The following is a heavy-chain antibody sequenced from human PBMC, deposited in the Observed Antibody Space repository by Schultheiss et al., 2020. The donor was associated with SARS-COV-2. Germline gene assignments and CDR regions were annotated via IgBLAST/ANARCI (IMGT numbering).Heavy chain of an antibody. J-gene: IGHJ4*02. V-gene: IGHV1-18*01. CDR3: ARDLRGIVVVNYYFDY. CDR1: GGTFSSYT. D-gene: IGHD3-22*01. CDR2: ISAYNGNT. Sequence: ASVKVSCKASGGTFSSYTISWVRQAPGQGLEWMGRISAYNGNTNYAQKLQGRVTMTTDTSTSTAYMELRSLRSEDTAVYYCARDLRGIVVVNYYFDYWGQGTLVTVSS.